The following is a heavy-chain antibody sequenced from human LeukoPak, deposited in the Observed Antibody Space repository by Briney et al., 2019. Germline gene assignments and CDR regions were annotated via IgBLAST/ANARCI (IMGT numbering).Heavy chain of an antibody. CDR3: AKDPRGSHNWLDP. CDR2: ISGSGGNT. CDR1: GFTFSSYA. D-gene: IGHD3-10*01. J-gene: IGHJ5*02. Sequence: PGGSLRLSCSASGFTFSSYAMYWVRQAPGKGLEWVSSISGSGGNTYYADSVKGRFTISRDNSKNTLYLQMNGLGVEDTAVYSCAKDPRGSHNWLDPWGQGTLVTVSS. V-gene: IGHV3-23*01.